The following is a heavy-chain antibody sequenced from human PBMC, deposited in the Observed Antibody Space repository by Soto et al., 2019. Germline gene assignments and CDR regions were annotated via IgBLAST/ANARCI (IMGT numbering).Heavy chain of an antibody. V-gene: IGHV3-23*01. D-gene: IGHD1-20*01. Sequence: ELQLLESGGGLVQPGGYLRLSCAASGYTFSNYAMNWVRQAPGKGLEWVSGITDSGGTTYYADSVKGRFTISRDNSKNTLYLQMNNLRAADTAIYYCAKSLTGKDFYYMDVWGIGTTVTVSS. CDR2: ITDSGGTT. CDR1: GYTFSNYA. CDR3: AKSLTGKDFYYMDV. J-gene: IGHJ6*03.